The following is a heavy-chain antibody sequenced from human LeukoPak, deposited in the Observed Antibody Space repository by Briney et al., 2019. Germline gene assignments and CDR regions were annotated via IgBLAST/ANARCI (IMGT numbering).Heavy chain of an antibody. D-gene: IGHD5-12*01. J-gene: IGHJ5*02. Sequence: SETLSLTCSVSGGSIRSLGYSWGWIRQPPGKGLEWIASMYYTGTTYYNPSLKSRVTMSVDTSKNQFSLNLTSVTAADTAVFYCTRSVSAYAGRGWFDPWGQGTLVTVSS. CDR1: GGSIRSLGYS. CDR3: TRSVSAYAGRGWFDP. CDR2: MYYTGTT. V-gene: IGHV4-39*07.